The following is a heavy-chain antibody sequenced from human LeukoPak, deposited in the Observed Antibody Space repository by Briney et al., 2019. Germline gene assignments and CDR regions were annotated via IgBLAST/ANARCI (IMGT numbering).Heavy chain of an antibody. CDR2: ISGSGGST. Sequence: GGSLRLSCAASGFTFSDYYMSWIRQAPGKGLEWVSAISGSGGSTYYADSVKGRFTISRDNSKNTLYLQMNSLRAEDTAVYYCAKARGAKIAVAGTFDYWGQGTLVTVSS. V-gene: IGHV3-23*01. J-gene: IGHJ4*02. D-gene: IGHD6-19*01. CDR1: GFTFSDYY. CDR3: AKARGAKIAVAGTFDY.